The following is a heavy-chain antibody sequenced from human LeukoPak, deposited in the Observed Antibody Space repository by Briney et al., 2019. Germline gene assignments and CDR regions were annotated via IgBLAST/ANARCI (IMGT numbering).Heavy chain of an antibody. J-gene: IGHJ4*02. D-gene: IGHD3-10*01. CDR3: ARDSRYYYGSGALDY. V-gene: IGHV1-18*01. CDR2: ISAYNGNT. CDR1: GYTFTSYG. Sequence: EASVKVSCKASGYTFTSYGISWVRQAPGQGLEWMGWISAYNGNTNYAQKLQGRVTMTTDTSTSTAYMELRSLRSDDTAVYYCARDSRYYYGSGALDYWGQGTLVTVSS.